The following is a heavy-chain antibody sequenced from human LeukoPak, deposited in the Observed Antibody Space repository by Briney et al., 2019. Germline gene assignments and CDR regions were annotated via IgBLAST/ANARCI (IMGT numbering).Heavy chain of an antibody. V-gene: IGHV3-48*04. D-gene: IGHD6-19*01. CDR3: ARDSGWKNFDY. CDR1: GFTFSSYS. Sequence: GGSLRLSCVASGFTFSSYSMNWVRQAPGKGLEWISYITTSSSTAYYADSVKGRFTISRDNAENSLYLQMNSLRAEDTAVYYCARDSGWKNFDYWGQGTQVTVSS. J-gene: IGHJ4*02. CDR2: ITTSSSTA.